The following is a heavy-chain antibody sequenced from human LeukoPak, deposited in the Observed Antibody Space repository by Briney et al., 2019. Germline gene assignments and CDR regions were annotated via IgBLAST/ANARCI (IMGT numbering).Heavy chain of an antibody. CDR2: INPNSGGT. V-gene: IGHV1-2*06. J-gene: IGHJ5*02. CDR3: ARTMVWQWLDTGTINWFAP. CDR1: GYTFTGYY. D-gene: IGHD6-19*01. Sequence: GASVKVSCKASGYTFTGYYMHWVRQAPGQGLEWMGRINPNSGGTNYAQKFQGRVTMTRDTSISAAYMELSRLRSDDTAVYYCARTMVWQWLDTGTINWFAPWGQGTLVTVSS.